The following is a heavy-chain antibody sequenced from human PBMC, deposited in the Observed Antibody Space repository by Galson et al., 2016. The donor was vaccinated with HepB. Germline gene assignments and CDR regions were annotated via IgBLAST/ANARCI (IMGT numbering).Heavy chain of an antibody. V-gene: IGHV4-34*01. CDR1: GGSFSVYY. J-gene: IGHJ6*03. CDR2: INHSGST. CDR3: ARDIAVAGTNFYYYMDV. D-gene: IGHD6-19*01. Sequence: SETLSLTCAVYGGSFSVYYWSWIRQPPGKGLEWIGEINHSGSTNYNPSLKSRVNISVDTSKNQISLQLNSVTPEDTAVYYCARDIAVAGTNFYYYMDVWGKGTTVTVSS.